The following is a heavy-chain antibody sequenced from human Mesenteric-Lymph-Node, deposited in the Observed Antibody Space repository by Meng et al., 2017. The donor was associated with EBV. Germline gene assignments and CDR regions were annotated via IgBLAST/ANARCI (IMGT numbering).Heavy chain of an antibody. Sequence: QVQLVESGGGVVQPGRSLRLSCAASGFIFSSYGMHWVRQAPGKGLEWVAFISYDRSDKYYADSVKGRFTISRDNSKNTLYLQMDSLRGEDTAVYYCARDQSPSDWGQGTLVTVSS. J-gene: IGHJ4*02. CDR2: ISYDRSDK. CDR3: ARDQSPSD. CDR1: GFIFSSYG. V-gene: IGHV3-30*03.